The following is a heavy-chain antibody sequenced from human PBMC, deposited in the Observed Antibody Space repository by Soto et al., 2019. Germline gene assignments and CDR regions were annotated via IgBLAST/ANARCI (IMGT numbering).Heavy chain of an antibody. CDR3: AKDNTNYYYDSSGYYYPVTVETHNYYYYYGMDV. J-gene: IGHJ6*02. CDR1: GFTFSSYA. V-gene: IGHV3-23*01. D-gene: IGHD3-22*01. CDR2: ISGSGGST. Sequence: GGSLRLSCAASGFTFSSYAMSWVRQAPGKGLEWVSAISGSGGSTYYADSVKGRFTISRDNSKNTLYLQMNSLRAEDTAVYYCAKDNTNYYYDSSGYYYPVTVETHNYYYYYGMDVWGQGTTVTVSS.